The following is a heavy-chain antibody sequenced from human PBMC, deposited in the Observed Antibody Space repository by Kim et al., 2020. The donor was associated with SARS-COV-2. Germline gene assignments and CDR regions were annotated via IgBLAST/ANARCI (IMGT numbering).Heavy chain of an antibody. V-gene: IGHV3-21*01. J-gene: IGHJ4*02. Sequence: GGSLRLSCAASGFTFSTYSMTWVRQAPGKGLEWVSSISVSSSHIYYADSVKGRFTISRDNAKNSLDLQMNSLRAEDTAVYYCARLGDTSGYYWGQGTLVNVSS. CDR3: ARLGDTSGYY. CDR1: GFTFSTYS. D-gene: IGHD3-22*01. CDR2: ISVSSSHI.